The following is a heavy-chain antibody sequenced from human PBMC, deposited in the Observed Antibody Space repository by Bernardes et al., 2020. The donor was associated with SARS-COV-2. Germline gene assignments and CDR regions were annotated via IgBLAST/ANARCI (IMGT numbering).Heavy chain of an antibody. CDR3: AKLHGYGSGSYYSSDY. J-gene: IGHJ4*02. CDR1: GFTFDDYA. V-gene: IGHV3-9*01. CDR2: ISWNSGSI. Sequence: GGSLRLSCAASGFTFDDYAMHWVRQAPGKGLEWVSGISWNSGSIGYADSVKGRFTISRDNAKNSLYLQMNSLRAEDTALYYCAKLHGYGSGSYYSSDYWGQGTLVTVSS. D-gene: IGHD3-10*01.